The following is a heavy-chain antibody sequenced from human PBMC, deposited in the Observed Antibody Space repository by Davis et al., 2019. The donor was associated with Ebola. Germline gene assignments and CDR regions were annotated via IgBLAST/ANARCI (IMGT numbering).Heavy chain of an antibody. CDR2: IKSKTDGGTT. CDR1: GFTFSNAW. J-gene: IGHJ5*02. CDR3: VTGRDGPSKDWFDP. Sequence: GESLKISCAASGFTFSNAWMSWVRQAPGKGLEWVGRIKSKTDGGTTDYAAPVKGRFTISRDDSKNTLYLQMNSLKTEDTAVYYCVTGRDGPSKDWFDPWGQGTLVTVSS. D-gene: IGHD5-24*01. V-gene: IGHV3-15*01.